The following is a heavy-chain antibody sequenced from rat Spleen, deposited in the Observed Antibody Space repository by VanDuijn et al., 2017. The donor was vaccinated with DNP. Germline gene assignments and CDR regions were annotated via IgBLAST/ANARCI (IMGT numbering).Heavy chain of an antibody. V-gene: IGHV5-7*01. Sequence: EVQLVESGGGLVQPGRSLQLSCVASEFTFSDYNMAWVRQAPKRGLEWITTIHSDGSSTYYRDSVRGRLTISRDNAKSTLYLQMNSLRSEDMATYYCVRPYYYSRSGWFAYWGQGTLVTVSS. J-gene: IGHJ3*01. CDR1: EFTFSDYN. D-gene: IGHD1-2*01. CDR3: VRPYYYSRSGWFAY. CDR2: IHSDGSST.